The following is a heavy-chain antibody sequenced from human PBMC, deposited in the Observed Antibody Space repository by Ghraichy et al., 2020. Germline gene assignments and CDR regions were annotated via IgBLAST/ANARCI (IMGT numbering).Heavy chain of an antibody. J-gene: IGHJ4*02. V-gene: IGHV1-2*02. CDR2: INPNSGGT. Sequence: ASVKVSCKASGYTFTGYYMHWVRQAPGQGLEWMGWINPNSGGTNYAQKFQGRVTMTRDTSISTAYMELSRLRSDDTAVYYCARGPGYYYDSSGYYYFGYWGQGTLVTVSS. D-gene: IGHD3-22*01. CDR3: ARGPGYYYDSSGYYYFGY. CDR1: GYTFTGYY.